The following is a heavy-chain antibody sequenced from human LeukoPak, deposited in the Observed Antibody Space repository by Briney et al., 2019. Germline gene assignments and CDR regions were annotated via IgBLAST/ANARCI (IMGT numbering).Heavy chain of an antibody. CDR1: GDSVSSNSAA. CDR2: TYYRSKWYN. CDR3: ARGGGYCSGGDCNYFDY. V-gene: IGHV6-1*01. Sequence: QTLSLTCAISGDSVSSNSAAWNWIRQSPSRGLEWLGRTYYRSKWYNDYAVSVKSRISINPATSKTQFSLQLDSATPEDTAVYYCARGGGYCSGGDCNYFDYWGQGTLVTVSS. D-gene: IGHD2-15*01. J-gene: IGHJ4*02.